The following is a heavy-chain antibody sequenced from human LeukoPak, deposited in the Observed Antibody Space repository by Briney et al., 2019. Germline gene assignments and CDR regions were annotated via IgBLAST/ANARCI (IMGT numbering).Heavy chain of an antibody. CDR1: GGSVSSGSYY. CDR3: ARTDGYNIDY. V-gene: IGHV4-61*01. D-gene: IGHD5-24*01. Sequence: SETLSLTCTVSGGSVSSGSYYWSWIRQPPGKGLEWIGYIYYSGSTNYNPSLKSRVTISVDTSKNQFSLKLSSVTAADTAVYYCARTDGYNIDYWGQGTLVTVSS. CDR2: IYYSGST. J-gene: IGHJ4*02.